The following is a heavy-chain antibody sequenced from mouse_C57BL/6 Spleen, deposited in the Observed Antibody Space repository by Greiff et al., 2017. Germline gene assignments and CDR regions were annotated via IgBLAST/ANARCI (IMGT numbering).Heavy chain of an antibody. D-gene: IGHD1-1*01. Sequence: QVQLKQPGAELVKPGASVKMSCKASGYTFTSYWITWVKQRPGQGLEWIGDIYPGSGSTNYNEKFKSKATLTVDTSSSTAYMQLSSLTSEDSAVYYCARFGFYYGSSYYAMDYWGQGTSVTVSS. CDR1: GYTFTSYW. CDR3: ARFGFYYGSSYYAMDY. J-gene: IGHJ4*01. V-gene: IGHV1-55*01. CDR2: IYPGSGST.